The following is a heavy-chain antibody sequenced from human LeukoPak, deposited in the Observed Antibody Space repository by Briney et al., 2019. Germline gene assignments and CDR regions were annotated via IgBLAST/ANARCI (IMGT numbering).Heavy chain of an antibody. D-gene: IGHD3-22*01. CDR3: AKYYFDTSGSPKRFFDY. CDR1: GFTFNKYA. V-gene: IGHV3-23*01. J-gene: IGHJ4*01. CDR2: ISGSGGTI. Sequence: GGSLRLSCAASGFTFNKYAMTWVRQTPGKGLEWVSVISGSGGTIYYADSVKGRFTISRDNSKNTLCLQMNSLRAEDTALYFCAKYYFDTSGSPKRFFDYWGQGTLVTVSS.